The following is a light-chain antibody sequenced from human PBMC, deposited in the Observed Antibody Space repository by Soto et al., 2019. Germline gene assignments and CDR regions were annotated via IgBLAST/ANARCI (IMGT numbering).Light chain of an antibody. CDR3: QHYSRTLPWT. Sequence: ETVMTQSPATLSLSPGVRAARSCTASQSVSNNYLAWYQQKPGQAPRLLIYGASNRATGIPDRFSGSGSGTDFTLTISRLEPEDVAVYYCQHYSRTLPWTFGQGTKVDIK. V-gene: IGKV3-20*01. J-gene: IGKJ1*01. CDR2: GAS. CDR1: QSVSNNY.